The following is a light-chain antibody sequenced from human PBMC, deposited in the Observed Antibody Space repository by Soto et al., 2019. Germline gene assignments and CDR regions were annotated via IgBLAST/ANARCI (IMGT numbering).Light chain of an antibody. J-gene: IGKJ1*01. CDR2: YKY. V-gene: IGKV3-11*01. CDR1: QYVGTR. Sequence: EIVWTQSPASVSSSAGRIANISCSASQYVGTRLSLYRHKAGQDHRLLIYYKYNRATGIKARLSGSGSGTDLPLTIKSLAPEEFAIYYCNERQSWPRTLGKGTTGDIK. CDR3: NERQSWPRT.